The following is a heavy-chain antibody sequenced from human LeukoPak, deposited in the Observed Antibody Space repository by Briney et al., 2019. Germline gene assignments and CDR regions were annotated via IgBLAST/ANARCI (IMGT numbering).Heavy chain of an antibody. Sequence: GESLKISCKGSGYSFTSYWIGWVRQMPGEGLEWMGIIYPGDSDTRYSPSFQGQVTISADKSISTAYLQWSSLKASDTAMYYCARHLGGSRDSSGYYHLDYWGQGTLVTVSS. D-gene: IGHD3-22*01. CDR3: ARHLGGSRDSSGYYHLDY. CDR1: GYSFTSYW. J-gene: IGHJ4*02. V-gene: IGHV5-51*01. CDR2: IYPGDSDT.